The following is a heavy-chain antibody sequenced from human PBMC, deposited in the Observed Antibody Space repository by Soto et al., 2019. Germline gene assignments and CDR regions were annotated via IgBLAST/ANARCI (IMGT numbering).Heavy chain of an antibody. V-gene: IGHV3-23*01. J-gene: IGHJ4*02. CDR3: ARPTYYYDSSGPPAY. CDR1: GFSFSDYA. D-gene: IGHD3-22*01. CDR2: ISNSGGST. Sequence: GGSLRLSCAASGFSFSDYAMTWVRQVPGKGLEWVSVISNSGGSTYYADSVKGRFTVSRDNSKNSLYLQMNSLRAEDTAVYHCARPTYYYDSSGPPAYWGQGTLVTVSS.